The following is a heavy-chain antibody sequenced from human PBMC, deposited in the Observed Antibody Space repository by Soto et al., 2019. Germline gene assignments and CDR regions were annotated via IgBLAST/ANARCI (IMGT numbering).Heavy chain of an antibody. D-gene: IGHD2-15*01. CDR2: IIPIFGTA. CDR1: GGTFSSYA. CDR3: ARGKRKVVVVVAPYYYGMDV. J-gene: IGHJ6*02. Sequence: ASVKVSCKASGGTFSSYAISWVRQAPGQGLEWMGGIIPIFGTANYAQKFQGRVTITADESTSTAYMELSSLRSEDTAVYYCARGKRKVVVVVAPYYYGMDVWGQGTTVTVSS. V-gene: IGHV1-69*13.